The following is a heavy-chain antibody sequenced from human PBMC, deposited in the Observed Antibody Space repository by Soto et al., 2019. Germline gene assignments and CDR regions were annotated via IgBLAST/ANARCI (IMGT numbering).Heavy chain of an antibody. CDR3: AREDDYDSSGYLEIFDY. J-gene: IGHJ4*02. CDR1: GYTFTNYG. V-gene: IGHV1-18*01. CDR2: ISPNNGNT. Sequence: QVQLVQSGSEVKKPGASVKVSCKASGYTFTNYGISWVRQAPGQGLEWMGWISPNNGNTNYAQKLQGRVTRTTDTATNTAYRELRSLRSDDTAVYYCAREDDYDSSGYLEIFDYWGQGTLVTVSS. D-gene: IGHD3-22*01.